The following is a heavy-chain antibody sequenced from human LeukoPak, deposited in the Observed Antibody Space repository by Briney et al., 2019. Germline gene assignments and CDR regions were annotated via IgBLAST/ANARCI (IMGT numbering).Heavy chain of an antibody. J-gene: IGHJ4*02. V-gene: IGHV4-61*01. Sequence: SETLPLTCSVSGARLTNPTYYQWSWFRQPPGKALEFIGKIFASGSSTLTPSLKSRVTMSLDTSKNEFSLWLTSVTAEDSAVYFCARFKSGGFYYFDSWGQGALVTVSS. CDR2: IFASGSS. CDR1: GARLTNPTYY. D-gene: IGHD3-3*01. CDR3: ARFKSGGFYYFDS.